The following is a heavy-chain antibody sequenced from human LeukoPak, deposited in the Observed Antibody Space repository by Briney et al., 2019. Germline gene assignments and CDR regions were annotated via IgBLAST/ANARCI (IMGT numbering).Heavy chain of an antibody. CDR3: TTAREYQDYYYHMDV. D-gene: IGHD2-2*01. V-gene: IGHV3-15*01. CDR2: IKSKTDGGTT. J-gene: IGHJ6*03. Sequence: GGSLRLSCAVSGFTFSNAWMSWVRQAPGKGLEWVGRIKSKTDGGTTDYAAPVKGRFTISRDDSKNTLYLQMNSLKTEDTAVYYCTTAREYQDYYYHMDVWGKGTTVTVSS. CDR1: GFTFSNAW.